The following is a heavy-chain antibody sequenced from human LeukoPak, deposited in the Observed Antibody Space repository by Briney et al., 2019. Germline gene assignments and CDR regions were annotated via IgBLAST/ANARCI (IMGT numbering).Heavy chain of an antibody. Sequence: PLGSLRLSCAASGFTFSSYGMHWVRQAPGKGLEWVAFIRYDVNNKYYADSVKGRFTISRDNSKNTLYLQMNSLRAEDTAVYYCAKGPITIFGVVHFDYWGQGTLVT. CDR2: IRYDVNNK. V-gene: IGHV3-30*02. J-gene: IGHJ4*02. CDR3: AKGPITIFGVVHFDY. CDR1: GFTFSSYG. D-gene: IGHD3-3*01.